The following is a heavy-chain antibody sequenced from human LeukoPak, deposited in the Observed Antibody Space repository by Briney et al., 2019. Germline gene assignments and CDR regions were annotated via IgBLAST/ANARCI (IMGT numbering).Heavy chain of an antibody. CDR1: GFTFSGYA. J-gene: IGHJ4*02. V-gene: IGHV3-23*01. Sequence: GGSLRLSCAASGFTFSGYAMTWVRQAPGKGLEWASTISGSGGSTYYADSVKGRFTISRDNSKNTLYLQMNSLRAEDMAVYYCARGYEVFDYWGQGTLVTVSS. CDR2: ISGSGGST. CDR3: ARGYEVFDY. D-gene: IGHD5-12*01.